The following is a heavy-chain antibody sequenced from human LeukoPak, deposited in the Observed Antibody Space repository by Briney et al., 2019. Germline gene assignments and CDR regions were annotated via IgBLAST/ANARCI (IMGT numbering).Heavy chain of an antibody. CDR2: LSDSGGKT. CDR3: AKVGLRLGGDY. Sequence: GGSLRLSCAASGFXFSSYAMSWVRQAPGKGLEWVSPLSDSGGKTYYADSVKGRFTISRDNSKYTLYLQMNSLRAEDTAVYYCAKVGLRLGGDYWGQGTLVTVSS. J-gene: IGHJ4*02. D-gene: IGHD4-17*01. CDR1: GFXFSSYA. V-gene: IGHV3-23*01.